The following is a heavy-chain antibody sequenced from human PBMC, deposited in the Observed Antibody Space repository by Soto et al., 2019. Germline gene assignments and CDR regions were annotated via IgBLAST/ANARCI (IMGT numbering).Heavy chain of an antibody. D-gene: IGHD1-26*01. CDR2: IKEDGSQK. CDR3: ARHQVGYRVTDY. CDR1: GFSFSMYW. V-gene: IGHV3-7*01. J-gene: IGHJ4*02. Sequence: EVQLVESGGGLVQPGGSLRLSCAASGFSFSMYWMSWVRQAPGKGLEWVANIKEDGSQKYDVDSVKGRFTNSRDNAKNSLYLQMNSLRAEDTAVYYCARHQVGYRVTDYWGQGTLVTVSS.